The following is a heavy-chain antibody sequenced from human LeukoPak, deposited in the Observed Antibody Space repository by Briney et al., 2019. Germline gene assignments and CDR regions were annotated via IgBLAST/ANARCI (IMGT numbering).Heavy chain of an antibody. D-gene: IGHD2-15*01. Sequence: PGGSLRLSCAASGFTFSSYGMHWVRQAPGKGLEWVAVISYDGSNKYYADSVKGRFTISRDNSKNTLYLQMNSLRAEDTAVYYCARKWWENWFDSWGQGALVTVSS. V-gene: IGHV3-30*03. J-gene: IGHJ5*01. CDR1: GFTFSSYG. CDR2: ISYDGSNK. CDR3: ARKWWENWFDS.